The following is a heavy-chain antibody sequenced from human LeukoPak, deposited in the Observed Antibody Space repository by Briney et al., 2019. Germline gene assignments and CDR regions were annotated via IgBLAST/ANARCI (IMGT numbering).Heavy chain of an antibody. CDR3: ARHSGGYSYDN. Sequence: PSETLSLTCTVSGGSISSYYWSWIRQPPGKGLEWIGYISSSGYTNYNPSLKSRVTISVDTSKNEFSLNLSSVTAADTAVYYCARHSGGYSYDNWGQGTLVTVSS. V-gene: IGHV4-59*08. J-gene: IGHJ4*02. D-gene: IGHD5-18*01. CDR2: ISSSGYT. CDR1: GGSISSYY.